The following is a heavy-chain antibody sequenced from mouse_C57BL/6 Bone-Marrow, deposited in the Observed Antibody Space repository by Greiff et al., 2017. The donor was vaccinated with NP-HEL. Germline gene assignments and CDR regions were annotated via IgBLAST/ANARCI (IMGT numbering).Heavy chain of an antibody. J-gene: IGHJ2*01. V-gene: IGHV1-50*01. CDR1: GYTFTSYW. CDR3: ASPDY. CDR2: IDPSDSYT. Sequence: QVQLQQPGAELVKPGASVKLSCKASGYTFTSYWMQWVKQRPGQGLEWIGEIDPSDSYTNYNQKFKGKATLTVDTSSSTAYMQLSSLTSEDSAVYYSASPDYWGQGTTLTVSS.